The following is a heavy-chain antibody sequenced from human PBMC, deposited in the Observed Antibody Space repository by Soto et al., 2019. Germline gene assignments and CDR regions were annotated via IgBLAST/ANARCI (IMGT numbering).Heavy chain of an antibody. CDR2: IVVGSGNT. J-gene: IGHJ6*02. D-gene: IGHD6-19*01. V-gene: IGHV1-58*01. Sequence: SVKVSCKASGFTFTSSAVQWVRQARGQRLEWIGWIVVGSGNTNYAQKFQERVTITRDMSTSTAYMELSSLRSEDTAVYYCAAGSGSGWYSPTYYYYGMDVWGQGTTVTVSS. CDR3: AAGSGSGWYSPTYYYYGMDV. CDR1: GFTFTSSA.